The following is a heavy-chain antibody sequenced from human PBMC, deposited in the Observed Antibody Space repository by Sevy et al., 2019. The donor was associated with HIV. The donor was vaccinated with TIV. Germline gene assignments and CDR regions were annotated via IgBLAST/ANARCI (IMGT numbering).Heavy chain of an antibody. CDR1: GYTFTSYY. J-gene: IGHJ4*02. CDR2: INPSGGST. Sequence: ASVKVSCKASGYTFTSYYMHWVRQAPGQGLEWMGIINPSGGSTSYAEKFQGRVTMTRDTSTSTVYMELSSLRSEDTAVYYCARDHQQRYYFDYWGQGTLVTVSS. D-gene: IGHD2-2*01. CDR3: ARDHQQRYYFDY. V-gene: IGHV1-46*01.